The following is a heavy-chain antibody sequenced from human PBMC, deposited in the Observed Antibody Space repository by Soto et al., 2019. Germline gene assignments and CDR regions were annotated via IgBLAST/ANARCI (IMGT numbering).Heavy chain of an antibody. Sequence: QVQLQESGPGLVKPSQTLSLTCTVSGGSISSGGSYWSWLRQHPGKGLEWIGYIYYTGSTYYNPSLKSRVSVSLDTSKSQCSLKLYSVTAADTAVYYCARGHSSSLTPFFYFDYWGLGTLVTVSS. CDR1: GGSISSGGSY. CDR2: IYYTGST. CDR3: ARGHSSSLTPFFYFDY. J-gene: IGHJ4*02. D-gene: IGHD6-13*01. V-gene: IGHV4-31*03.